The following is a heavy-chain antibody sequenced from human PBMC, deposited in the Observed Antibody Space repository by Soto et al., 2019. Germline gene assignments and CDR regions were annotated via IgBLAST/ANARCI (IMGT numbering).Heavy chain of an antibody. Sequence: EVQLLESGGGLVQPGGSLSLSCAASGFNFNTYSMSWVRQAPGKGLEWVSAIRDNGGRTYYPDSVKGRFTISRDNSRNTVYLQMNSLRVEDTAVYYCAKEPQSNGWFDPWGQGTLVTVSS. CDR1: GFNFNTYS. D-gene: IGHD1-1*01. J-gene: IGHJ5*02. V-gene: IGHV3-23*01. CDR2: IRDNGGRT. CDR3: AKEPQSNGWFDP.